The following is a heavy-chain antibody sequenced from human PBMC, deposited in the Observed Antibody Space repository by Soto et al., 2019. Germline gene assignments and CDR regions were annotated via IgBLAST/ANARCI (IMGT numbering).Heavy chain of an antibody. V-gene: IGHV4-59*02. Sequence: TSETLSLTCNVSGDSVSSGYWSWIRQPPGKGLEWIGFMYFGGSFNYNPSLAGRVTISVETSKNQFSMKMTSVTAADTAVYYCARSYYDSLGFTVGPWGQGTQVTVSS. D-gene: IGHD3-22*01. J-gene: IGHJ5*02. CDR2: MYFGGSF. CDR3: ARSYYDSLGFTVGP. CDR1: GDSVSSGY.